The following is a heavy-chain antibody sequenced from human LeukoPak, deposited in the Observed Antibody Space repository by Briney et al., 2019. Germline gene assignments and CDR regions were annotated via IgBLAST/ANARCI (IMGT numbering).Heavy chain of an antibody. Sequence: GASVRVSCKASGGTFSSFAISWVRQAPGQGLEWMGGIIPIFGTANYAQKFQGRVTITADESTSTAYMELSSLRSEDTAVYYCASARGGDFPGDDYWGQGTLVTVSS. CDR3: ASARGGDFPGDDY. D-gene: IGHD2-21*01. V-gene: IGHV1-69*13. J-gene: IGHJ4*02. CDR2: IIPIFGTA. CDR1: GGTFSSFA.